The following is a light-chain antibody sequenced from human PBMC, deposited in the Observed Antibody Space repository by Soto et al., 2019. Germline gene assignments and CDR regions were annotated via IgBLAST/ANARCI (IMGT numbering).Light chain of an antibody. J-gene: IGKJ1*01. V-gene: IGKV3-20*01. CDR2: GAS. Sequence: SLSPGERATLSCRASQSVTSSYLAWYQQKPGQAPRRLIYGASIRATGIPDRFSGSGSGTDFTLTISRLEPEDFALYFCQQYHSSPLTFGQGTKVDIK. CDR3: QQYHSSPLT. CDR1: QSVTSSY.